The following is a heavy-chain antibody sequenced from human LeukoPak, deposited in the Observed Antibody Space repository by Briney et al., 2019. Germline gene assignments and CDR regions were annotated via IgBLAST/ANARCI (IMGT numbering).Heavy chain of an antibody. CDR2: ISAYNGDT. CDR3: ARDIFEYSGIKNAFDI. V-gene: IGHV1-18*01. CDR1: GYTFTSYG. D-gene: IGHD5-12*01. Sequence: ASVKVSCKASGYTFTSYGVSWVRQAPGQGLEWMGWISAYNGDTHYAQNLQGRVTMTTDTSTSTAYMELRTLRSDDTAVCYCARDIFEYSGIKNAFDIWGQGTMVTVSS. J-gene: IGHJ3*02.